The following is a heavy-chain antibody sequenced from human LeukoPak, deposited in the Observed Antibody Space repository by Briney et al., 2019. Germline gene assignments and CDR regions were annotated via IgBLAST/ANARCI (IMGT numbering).Heavy chain of an antibody. Sequence: PGGSLRLSCAASGFTFSSYSMNWVRQAPGKGLEWVSSISSSSYIYYADSVKGRFTISRDNAKHSLYLQINSLRAEDKAVYYCAREWEYYDILTGYSPIAFDIWGQGTMVTVSS. CDR2: ISSSSYI. V-gene: IGHV3-21*01. D-gene: IGHD3-9*01. J-gene: IGHJ3*02. CDR1: GFTFSSYS. CDR3: AREWEYYDILTGYSPIAFDI.